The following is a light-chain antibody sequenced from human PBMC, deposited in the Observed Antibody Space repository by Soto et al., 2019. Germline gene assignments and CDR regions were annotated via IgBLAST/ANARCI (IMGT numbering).Light chain of an antibody. CDR1: SRDVGGHDY. V-gene: IGLV2-8*01. CDR2: EVS. Sequence: QSALTQPPSASGSPGQSVTISCTGTSRDVGGHDYVSWYQQHPGKAPKLMIYEVSKRPSGVPDRFSGSKSGNTASLTVSGLQAEDEADYYCSSYVTDNSLIFGGGTKLTVL. CDR3: SSYVTDNSLI. J-gene: IGLJ2*01.